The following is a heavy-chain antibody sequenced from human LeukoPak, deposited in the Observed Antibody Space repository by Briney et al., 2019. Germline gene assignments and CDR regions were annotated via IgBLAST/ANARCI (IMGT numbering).Heavy chain of an antibody. J-gene: IGHJ4*02. CDR2: INHSGST. V-gene: IGHV4-34*01. D-gene: IGHD3-10*01. CDR3: ARGWVTMVRGVGY. Sequence: SETLSLTCAVYGGSFSGYYWSWIRQPPGKGLEWIGEINHSGSTNYNPSLKSRVTISVDTSKNQFSLKLSSVTAADTAVYCCARGWVTMVRGVGYWGQGTLVTVSS. CDR1: GGSFSGYY.